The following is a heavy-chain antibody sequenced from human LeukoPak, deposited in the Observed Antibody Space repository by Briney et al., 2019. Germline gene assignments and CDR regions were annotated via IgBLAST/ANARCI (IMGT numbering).Heavy chain of an antibody. D-gene: IGHD3-9*01. Sequence: SETLSLTCTVSGGSISSSSYYWGWIRQPPGKGLEWIGSIYYSGSTYYNPSLKSRVTISVDTSKNQFSLKLSSVTAADTAVYYCARQALYYDILTGYFDYWGQGTLVTVSS. CDR1: GGSISSSSYY. V-gene: IGHV4-39*01. CDR2: IYYSGST. CDR3: ARQALYYDILTGYFDY. J-gene: IGHJ4*02.